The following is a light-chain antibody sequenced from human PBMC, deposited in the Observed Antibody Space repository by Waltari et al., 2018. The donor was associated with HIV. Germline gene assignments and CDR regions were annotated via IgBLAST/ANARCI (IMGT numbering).Light chain of an antibody. J-gene: IGLJ3*02. V-gene: IGLV1-40*01. CDR1: SSNIGAGYD. CDR2: DNG. Sequence: QSVLTQPPSVSGAPGQRVTISCTGDSSNIGAGYDVHWYQQLPGTAPKPPISDNGNRPSGVPDRFAESTSGTPAALSITGLQAEDEADYYCHSYDRGLVGSVFGGGTKVTVL. CDR3: HSYDRGLVGSV.